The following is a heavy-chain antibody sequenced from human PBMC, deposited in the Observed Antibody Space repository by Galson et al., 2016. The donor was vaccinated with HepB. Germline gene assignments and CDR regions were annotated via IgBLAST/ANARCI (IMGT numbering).Heavy chain of an antibody. V-gene: IGHV3-30-3*01. CDR1: GVTFSSYA. CDR3: AGERAGWFIDY. D-gene: IGHD3-10*01. Sequence: SLRLSCAASGVTFSSYAMHWVRQAPGKGLEWVAVISYDGSKKYYADSVKGRFTISRDNSKNTPHLQMNSLRDEDTAVYYCAGERAGWFIDYWGQGTLVTVSS. J-gene: IGHJ4*02. CDR2: ISYDGSKK.